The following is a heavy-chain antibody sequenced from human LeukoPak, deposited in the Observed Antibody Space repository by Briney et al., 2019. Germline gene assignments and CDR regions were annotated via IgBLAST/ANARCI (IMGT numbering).Heavy chain of an antibody. Sequence: PGGSLRLSCVASGIIDTTTYMSRNYMSWVRQAPGKGLEWVSVMYDGGLTYYADSVKGRFTISRDSSNNTLFLQMNVLRPEDTAVYYCARDGGTLIVGVPGNWGQRTLVIVSS. CDR2: MYDGGLT. J-gene: IGHJ4*02. D-gene: IGHD1-26*01. CDR1: GIIDTTTYMSRNY. V-gene: IGHV3-66*02. CDR3: ARDGGTLIVGVPGN.